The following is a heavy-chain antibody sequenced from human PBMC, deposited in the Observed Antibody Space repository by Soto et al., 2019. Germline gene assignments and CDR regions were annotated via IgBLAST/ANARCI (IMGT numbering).Heavy chain of an antibody. V-gene: IGHV4-34*01. D-gene: IGHD3-3*01. CDR2: INHSGST. J-gene: IGHJ5*02. CDR3: ARGGVAVLRFLEWYNWFEP. Sequence: SETLSLTCAFYVGSFSGYYWSCIRHPPGKGLEWIGEINHSGSTNYNPSLKSRVTISVDTSKNQFSLKLSSVTAADTAVYYCARGGVAVLRFLEWYNWFEPWGQRTLVNVSS. CDR1: VGSFSGYY.